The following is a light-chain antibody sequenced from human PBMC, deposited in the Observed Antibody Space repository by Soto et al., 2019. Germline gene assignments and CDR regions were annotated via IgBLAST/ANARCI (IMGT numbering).Light chain of an antibody. CDR1: QSISSSF. V-gene: IGKV3-20*01. J-gene: IGKJ3*01. Sequence: VLTQSPGTLSLSPGERATLSCRASQSISSSFLAWYQQRPGQAPRLLIHGASSRATGIPDRFVGSGSGTNFTLTITRLDPEDFAVYYCQQYGGSSFAFGPGTKVDIK. CDR2: GAS. CDR3: QQYGGSSFA.